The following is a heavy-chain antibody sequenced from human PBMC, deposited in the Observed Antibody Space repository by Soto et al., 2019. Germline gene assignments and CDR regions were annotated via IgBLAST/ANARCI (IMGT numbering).Heavy chain of an antibody. D-gene: IGHD5-18*01. V-gene: IGHV3-13*05. Sequence: GGSLRLSCAASGFTFSSYDMHWVRQATGKGLEWVSAIGTAGDPYYPGSVKGRFTISRENAKNSLYLQMNSLRAEDTAVYYCAKDPAGYGPLYYYYGMDVWGQGTTVTVSS. CDR3: AKDPAGYGPLYYYYGMDV. J-gene: IGHJ6*02. CDR2: IGTAGDP. CDR1: GFTFSSYD.